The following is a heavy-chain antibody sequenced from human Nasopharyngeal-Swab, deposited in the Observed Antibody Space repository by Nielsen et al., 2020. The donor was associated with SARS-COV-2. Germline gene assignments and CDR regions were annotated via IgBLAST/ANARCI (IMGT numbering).Heavy chain of an antibody. Sequence: GSLRLSCTVSGGSISSSSYYWGWIRQPPGKGLEWIGSIYYSGSTYYNPSLKSRVTISVDTSKNQFSLKLSSVTAADTAVYYCARRDGSWSGYYTDYWGQGTLVTASS. J-gene: IGHJ4*02. V-gene: IGHV4-39*01. D-gene: IGHD3-3*01. CDR3: ARRDGSWSGYYTDY. CDR1: GGSISSSSYY. CDR2: IYYSGST.